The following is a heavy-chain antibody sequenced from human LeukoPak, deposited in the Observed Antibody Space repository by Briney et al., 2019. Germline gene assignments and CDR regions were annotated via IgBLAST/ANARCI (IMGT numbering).Heavy chain of an antibody. V-gene: IGHV3-48*03. D-gene: IGHD1-26*01. Sequence: GGSLRLSCATSGFTFSSYEMNWVRQAPGKGLEWISYITTSGTSTYYADSVKGRFTISRDNGKTALSLQMNSLRAEDTAVYYCVVHSATSCYWGQGTLVTVSS. CDR3: VVHSATSCY. CDR1: GFTFSSYE. J-gene: IGHJ4*02. CDR2: ITTSGTST.